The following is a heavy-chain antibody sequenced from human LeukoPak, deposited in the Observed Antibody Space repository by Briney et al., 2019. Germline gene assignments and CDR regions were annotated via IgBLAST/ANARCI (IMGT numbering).Heavy chain of an antibody. CDR1: GYSFSTYW. D-gene: IGHD3-10*01. Sequence: GESLKISCEASGYSFSTYWIVWVRQVPGKGLEWMGMIYPGDSETRYSPSFHGHVNISVDESVSTASLQWNNLRASDTGIYFCARRGRGDSGRQYFFDYWGQGTLVTVAS. J-gene: IGHJ4*02. CDR2: IYPGDSET. CDR3: ARRGRGDSGRQYFFDY. V-gene: IGHV5-51*01.